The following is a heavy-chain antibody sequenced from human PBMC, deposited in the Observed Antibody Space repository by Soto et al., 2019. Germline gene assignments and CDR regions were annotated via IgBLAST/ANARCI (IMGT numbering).Heavy chain of an antibody. Sequence: SSETLSLTCTVSGGSISSYYWSWIRQPPGKGLEWIGQMYDSGSTNSNPSLKSRVTISVDTSKNQFSLRLSSVTAADTAVYYCARGYGSGSYYRFDPWGQGTLVTVSS. CDR2: MYDSGST. CDR3: ARGYGSGSYYRFDP. D-gene: IGHD3-10*01. V-gene: IGHV4-59*08. CDR1: GGSISSYY. J-gene: IGHJ5*02.